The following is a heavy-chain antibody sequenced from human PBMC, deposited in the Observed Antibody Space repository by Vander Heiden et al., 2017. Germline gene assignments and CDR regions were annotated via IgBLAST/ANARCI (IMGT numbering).Heavy chain of an antibody. D-gene: IGHD3-16*02. CDR3: ARDPRMITFGGVIAHFDY. Sequence: QVQLVQSGAEVKKPGASVKVSCKASGYTFTSYYMHWVRQAPGQGLEWMGIINPSGGSTSYAQKFQGRVTMTRDTSTSTVYMELSSLRSEDTAVYYCARDPRMITFGGVIAHFDYWGQGTLVTVSS. CDR2: INPSGGST. CDR1: GYTFTSYY. V-gene: IGHV1-46*01. J-gene: IGHJ4*02.